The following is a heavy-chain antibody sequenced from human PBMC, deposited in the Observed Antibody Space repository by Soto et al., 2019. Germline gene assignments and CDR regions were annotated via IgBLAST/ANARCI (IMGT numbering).Heavy chain of an antibody. CDR3: AKDPPTDCSGGSCYPGAEYFQH. J-gene: IGHJ1*01. CDR1: GFTFSSYA. Sequence: GXLRLSCAASGFTFSSYAMSWVLQSPGKGLEWVSAISGSGGSTYYADSVKGRFTIPRDNSKNTLYLQMNSLRAEDTAVYYCAKDPPTDCSGGSCYPGAEYFQHWGQGTLVTVSS. V-gene: IGHV3-23*01. D-gene: IGHD2-15*01. CDR2: ISGSGGST.